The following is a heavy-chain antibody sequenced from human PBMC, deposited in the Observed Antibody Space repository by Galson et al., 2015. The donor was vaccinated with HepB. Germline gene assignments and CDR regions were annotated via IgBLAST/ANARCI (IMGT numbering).Heavy chain of an antibody. D-gene: IGHD5-18*01. J-gene: IGHJ2*01. CDR1: GGSISSYY. CDR2: IYYSGST. CDR3: ARGYSYGYSRFLYWYFDL. Sequence: SETLSLTCTVSGGSISSYYWSWIRQPPGKGLEWIGYIYYSGSTNYNPSLKSRVTISVDTSKNQFSLKLSSVTAADTAVYYCARGYSYGYSRFLYWYFDLWGRGTLVTVSS. V-gene: IGHV4-59*08.